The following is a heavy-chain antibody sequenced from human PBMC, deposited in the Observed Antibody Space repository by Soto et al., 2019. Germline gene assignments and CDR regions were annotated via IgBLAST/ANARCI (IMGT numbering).Heavy chain of an antibody. CDR2: ISYDGSNT. V-gene: IGHV3-30-3*01. CDR1: GFTFSTYA. D-gene: IGHD2-2*01. CDR3: ARDQGRSITCQLDY. J-gene: IGHJ4*02. Sequence: GGSLRLSCAVSGFTFSTYAMHWVRQAPGKGLEWVAVISYDGSNTYYADSVKGRFTISRDNMLYLQMNSLRAEDTAVYYCARDQGRSITCQLDYWGQGTLVTVS.